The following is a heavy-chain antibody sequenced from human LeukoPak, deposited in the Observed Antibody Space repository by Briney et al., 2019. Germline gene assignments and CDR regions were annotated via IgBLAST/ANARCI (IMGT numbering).Heavy chain of an antibody. V-gene: IGHV1-18*01. CDR2: ISAYNGNT. D-gene: IGHD5-12*01. CDR1: GGTFSSYA. Sequence: GASVKVSCKASGGTFSSYAISWVRQAPGQGLEWMGWISAYNGNTNYAQKLQGRVTMTTDTSTSTAYMELRSLRSDDTAVYYCARDDRLGGYDPLGLDAFDIWGQGTMVTVSS. J-gene: IGHJ3*02. CDR3: ARDDRLGGYDPLGLDAFDI.